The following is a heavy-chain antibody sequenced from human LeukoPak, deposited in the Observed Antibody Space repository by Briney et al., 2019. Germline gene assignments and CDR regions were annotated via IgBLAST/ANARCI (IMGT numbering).Heavy chain of an antibody. CDR2: ISSSSSYI. V-gene: IGHV3-21*01. CDR1: GFTFSSYS. Sequence: GGSLRLSCAASGFTFSSYSMNWVRQAPGEGLEWVSSISSSSSYIYYADSVKGRFTISRDNAKNSLYLQMNSLRAEDTAVYYCARDRRIAVAGHDAFDIWGQGTMVTVSS. CDR3: ARDRRIAVAGHDAFDI. J-gene: IGHJ3*02. D-gene: IGHD6-19*01.